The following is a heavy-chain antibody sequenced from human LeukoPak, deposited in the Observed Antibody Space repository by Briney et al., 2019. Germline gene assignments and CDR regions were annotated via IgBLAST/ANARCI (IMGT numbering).Heavy chain of an antibody. CDR2: INHSGST. V-gene: IGHV4-34*01. CDR3: ARGRASYDFWSGYLFDY. J-gene: IGHJ4*02. CDR1: GGPFSGYY. D-gene: IGHD3-3*01. Sequence: SETLSLTCAVYGGPFSGYYWSWLRQSPGKGLEWLGEINHSGSTNYNPSLKSRVTISVDTSKNQFSLKLSSVTAADTAVYYCARGRASYDFWSGYLFDYWGQGTLVTVSS.